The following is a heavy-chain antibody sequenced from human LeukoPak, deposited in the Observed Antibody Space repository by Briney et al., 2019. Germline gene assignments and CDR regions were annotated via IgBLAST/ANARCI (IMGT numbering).Heavy chain of an antibody. CDR1: GHSISSGYF. Sequence: PSETLSLTCAVSGHSISSGYFWGWIRQPPGKGLEWIGSIYHSGRTYYNPSLKSRVTISVDTSKNQFSLRLNSVTAADTAVYYCARHSPVYDNLNWFDPWGQGTLVTVSS. V-gene: IGHV4-38-2*01. CDR2: IYHSGRT. D-gene: IGHD3-22*01. J-gene: IGHJ5*02. CDR3: ARHSPVYDNLNWFDP.